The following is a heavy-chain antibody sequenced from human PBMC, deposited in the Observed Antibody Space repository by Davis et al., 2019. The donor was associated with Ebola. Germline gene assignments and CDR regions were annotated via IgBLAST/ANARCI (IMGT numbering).Heavy chain of an antibody. CDR2: VSGNNGKT. CDR3: ARLMVITTYFRAFDI. V-gene: IGHV1-18*01. CDR1: GYSFTHYS. D-gene: IGHD3-22*01. J-gene: IGHJ3*02. Sequence: ASVQVSCKASGYSFTHYSFSWVRQAPGQGLEWMGWVSGNNGKTDYAQNLLGRVTMTTDTSTSTAYMELRGLRSDDTAVYYCARLMVITTYFRAFDIWGQGTMVAVSS.